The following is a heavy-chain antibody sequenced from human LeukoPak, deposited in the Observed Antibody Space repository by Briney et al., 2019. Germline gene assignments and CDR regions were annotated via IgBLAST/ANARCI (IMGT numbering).Heavy chain of an antibody. V-gene: IGHV4-59*01. D-gene: IGHD2-8*01. CDR3: ARGCNWFQP. J-gene: IGHJ5*02. Sequence: SETLSLTCNVSGGPMSNYYWSWIRQPPGKGLEWIGYIYDSGSTHHNPSLRSRVTISVDTSKNQFSLKLTSVTAADTAVYYCARGCNWFQPWGQGTLVTVSS. CDR2: IYDSGST. CDR1: GGPMSNYY.